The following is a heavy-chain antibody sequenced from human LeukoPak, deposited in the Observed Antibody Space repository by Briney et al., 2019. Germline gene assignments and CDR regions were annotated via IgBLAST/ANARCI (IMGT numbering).Heavy chain of an antibody. V-gene: IGHV4-38-2*01. Sequence: SETLSLTCAVSGYSISSGYYWGWIRQPPGKGLEWIGCIYHSGSTYYNPSLKSRVTISVDTSKNQFSLKLSSVTAADTAVYYCARHFAPEPEYSSSSPLDYWGQGTLVTVSS. CDR2: IYHSGST. D-gene: IGHD6-6*01. CDR3: ARHFAPEPEYSSSSPLDY. J-gene: IGHJ4*02. CDR1: GYSISSGYY.